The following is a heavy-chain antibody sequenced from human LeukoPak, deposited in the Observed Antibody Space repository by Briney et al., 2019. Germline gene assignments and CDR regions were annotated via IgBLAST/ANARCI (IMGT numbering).Heavy chain of an antibody. CDR3: ARNLYYDFPYMDV. CDR2: INHSGST. J-gene: IGHJ6*03. CDR1: GGSFSGYY. Sequence: SETLSLTCAVYGGSFSGYYWSWIPQPPGKGLEWIGEINHSGSTNYNPSLKIRVTISVDTSKNQFSLKLSSVTAADTAVYYCARNLYYDFPYMDVWGKGTTVTVSS. V-gene: IGHV4-34*01. D-gene: IGHD3-3*01.